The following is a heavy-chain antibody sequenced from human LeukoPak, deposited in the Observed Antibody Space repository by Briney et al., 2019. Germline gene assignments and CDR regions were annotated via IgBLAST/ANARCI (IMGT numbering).Heavy chain of an antibody. CDR2: IKQDGGEK. D-gene: IGHD6-13*01. CDR3: ATSAAGFDC. J-gene: IGHJ4*02. V-gene: IGHV3-7*01. CDR1: GFTFDDYG. Sequence: GGSLRLSCAASGFTFDDYGMSWVRQAPGKGLEWVANIKQDGGEKYYVDSVKGRFTISRDNAKNSLYLQMNSLRDEDTALYYCATSAAGFDCWGQGTLVTVSS.